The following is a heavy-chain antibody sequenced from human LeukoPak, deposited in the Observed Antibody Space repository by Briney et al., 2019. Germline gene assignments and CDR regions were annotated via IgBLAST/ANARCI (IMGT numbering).Heavy chain of an antibody. V-gene: IGHV3-33*01. CDR2: IWHDGSHK. CDR1: GFAFNTYA. D-gene: IGHD3-10*01. Sequence: GGSLRLSCAASGFAFNTYAMHWVRQAPGQGLEWVALIWHDGSHKFYSNSVRGQFTISRDNSKNTVSLQMNNLRLEDTAVYYCAREFFGSGSYPDFWGQGTLVTVSS. J-gene: IGHJ4*02. CDR3: AREFFGSGSYPDF.